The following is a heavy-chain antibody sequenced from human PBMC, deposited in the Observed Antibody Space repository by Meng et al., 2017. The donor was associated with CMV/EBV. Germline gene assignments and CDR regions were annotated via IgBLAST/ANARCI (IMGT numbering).Heavy chain of an antibody. CDR2: IYHSGST. D-gene: IGHD6-6*01. J-gene: IGHJ3*02. CDR1: GGSISSSNW. V-gene: IGHV4-4*02. CDR3: ARDPSIAARLDAFDI. Sequence: GSLRLSCAVSGGSISSSNWWSWVRQPPGKGLEWIGEIYHSGSTNYNPSLKGRVTISVDKSKNQFSLKLSSVTAADTAVYYCARDPSIAARLDAFDIWGQGTMVTVSS.